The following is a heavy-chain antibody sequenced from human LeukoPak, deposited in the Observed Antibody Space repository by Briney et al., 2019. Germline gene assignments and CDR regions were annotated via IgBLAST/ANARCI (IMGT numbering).Heavy chain of an antibody. V-gene: IGHV3-30*14. Sequence: GTSLRLSCVDSGISFNGYSMNWVSQAPGKGLGWVAVISHDGSNKYYADSVKGRFTVSRDNSENTLYLQMNSLRAEDTAVYYCAILEGSGSFYPRYFDYWGQGTLVTVSS. CDR1: GISFNGYS. CDR3: AILEGSGSFYPRYFDY. CDR2: ISHDGSNK. D-gene: IGHD3-10*01. J-gene: IGHJ4*02.